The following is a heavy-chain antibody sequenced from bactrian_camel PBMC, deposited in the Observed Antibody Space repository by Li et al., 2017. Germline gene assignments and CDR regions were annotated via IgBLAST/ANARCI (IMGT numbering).Heavy chain of an antibody. D-gene: IGHD4*01. CDR2: IDSDGST. V-gene: IGHV3S26*01. CDR3: SRDRFYFSQDYDHEFKY. Sequence: QVQLVESGGGSVQTGGSLKLSCVASGYTYSSYCMGWFRQAPGKEREGVAAIDSDGSTSYADSVKGRFTISRDDATDTLYLEMNSLQTEDTAVYYCSRDRFYFSQDYDHEFKYRGQGTQVTVS. CDR1: GYTYSSYC. J-gene: IGHJ4*01.